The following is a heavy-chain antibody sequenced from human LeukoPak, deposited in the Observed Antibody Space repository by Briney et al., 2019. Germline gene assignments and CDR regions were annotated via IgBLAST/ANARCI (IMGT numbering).Heavy chain of an antibody. V-gene: IGHV3-23*01. Sequence: QPGGSLRLSCAASGFTFSSYAMSWVRQAPGKGLEWVSGVRGGGTDTYYADSVKGRFTISRDNSKNTLYLQMNSLRAEDTAIYYCAKTSRANSAYDSPFDYWGQGTLVTVSS. CDR2: VRGGGTDT. D-gene: IGHD5-12*01. CDR3: AKTSRANSAYDSPFDY. J-gene: IGHJ4*02. CDR1: GFTFSSYA.